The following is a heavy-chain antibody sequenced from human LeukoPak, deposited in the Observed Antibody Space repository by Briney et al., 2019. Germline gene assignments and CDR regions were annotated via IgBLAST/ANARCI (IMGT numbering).Heavy chain of an antibody. CDR3: ARKRPNYFDY. Sequence: GGSLRLSCVASGFDFSSYGMNWVRQAPGKGLEWVSSIGGSKRSIYYAASVKGRFTISRDNAENSLYLQMNSLRAEDTALYYCARKRPNYFDYWGQGTLVTVSS. V-gene: IGHV3-21*06. CDR1: GFDFSSYG. J-gene: IGHJ4*02. CDR2: IGGSKRSI.